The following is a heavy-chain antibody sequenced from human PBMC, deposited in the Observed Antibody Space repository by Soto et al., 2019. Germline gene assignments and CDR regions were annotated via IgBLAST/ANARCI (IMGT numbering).Heavy chain of an antibody. J-gene: IGHJ6*02. CDR1: GYRLTGYR. Sequence: ASVKVSCQATGYRLTGYRLHWVRQAPGQGLPWMGWINPKSGATDYAQKFQGRVTMNREMSINTAYLELSGLRSDDTADDTAVYYCAKSIYGGDDYFQYGLDVWGQGTTVTVSS. V-gene: IGHV1-2*02. CDR3: VYYCAKSIYGGDDYFQYGLDV. D-gene: IGHD2-21*02. CDR2: INPKSGAT.